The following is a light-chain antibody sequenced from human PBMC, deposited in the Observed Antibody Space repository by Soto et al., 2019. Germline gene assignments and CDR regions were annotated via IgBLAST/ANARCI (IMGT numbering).Light chain of an antibody. CDR3: SSKRGSTGV. Sequence: QSALNQPASVSGSPGQTITISCTGTSSDVGGYDYVSWHQQHPGKAPKLMIYDVSKRPSGVSNRFSGSKSGNTASLTISGLQAEDEADYYCSSKRGSTGVFGTGTKVTVL. V-gene: IGLV2-14*01. CDR1: SSDVGGYDY. J-gene: IGLJ1*01. CDR2: DVS.